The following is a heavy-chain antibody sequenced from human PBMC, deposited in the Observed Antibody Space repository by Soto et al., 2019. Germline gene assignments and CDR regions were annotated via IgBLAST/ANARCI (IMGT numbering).Heavy chain of an antibody. V-gene: IGHV4-39*01. J-gene: IGHJ4*02. D-gene: IGHD2-2*01. CDR1: GGSISSSSYY. CDR3: ARLGYCSSTSCCLFDY. CDR2: IYYSGST. Sequence: QLQLQESGPGLVKPSETLSLTCTVSGGSISSSSYYWGWIRQPPGKGLEWIGSIYYSGSTYYNPSLKSRVTRSVDTSKNQFSLKLSSVTAADTAVYYCARLGYCSSTSCCLFDYWGQGTLVTVSS.